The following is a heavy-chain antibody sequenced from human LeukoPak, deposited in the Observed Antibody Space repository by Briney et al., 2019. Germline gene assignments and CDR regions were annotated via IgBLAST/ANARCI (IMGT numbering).Heavy chain of an antibody. CDR2: IYYSGST. CDR1: GGSVSSGSYY. J-gene: IGHJ5*02. CDR3: ARGADWFDP. Sequence: SETLSLTCTVSGGSVSSGSYYWSWIRQPPGKGLEWIGYIYYSGSTNYNPSLKSRVTISVDTSKNQFSLKLSSVTAADTAVYYCARGADWFDPWGQGTLVXVSS. V-gene: IGHV4-61*01.